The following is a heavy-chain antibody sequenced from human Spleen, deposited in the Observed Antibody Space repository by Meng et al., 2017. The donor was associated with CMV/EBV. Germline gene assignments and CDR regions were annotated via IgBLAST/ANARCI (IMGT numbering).Heavy chain of an antibody. D-gene: IGHD2-2*01. CDR2: INSDGSST. Sequence: GGSLRLSCAASGFTFSSYWMHWVRQAPGKGLVWVSRINSDGSSTSYADSVKGRFTISRDNAKNTLYLQMNSLRAEDTAVYYCARDRPPRVVVPAASMDVWGQGTTVTVSS. J-gene: IGHJ6*02. CDR1: GFTFSSYW. CDR3: ARDRPPRVVVPAASMDV. V-gene: IGHV3-74*01.